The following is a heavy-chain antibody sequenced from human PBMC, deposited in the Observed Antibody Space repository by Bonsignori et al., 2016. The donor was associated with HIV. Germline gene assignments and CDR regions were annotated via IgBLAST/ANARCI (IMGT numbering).Heavy chain of an antibody. J-gene: IGHJ3*02. CDR2: IYSGGST. CDR3: ARAPPPLRAMVTRAFDI. D-gene: IGHD5-18*01. V-gene: IGHV3-53*01. Sequence: WIRQPPGKGLEWVSVIYSGGSTYYADSVKGRFTISRDNSKNTLYLQMNSLRAEDTAVYYCARAPPPLRAMVTRAFDIWGQGTMVTVSS.